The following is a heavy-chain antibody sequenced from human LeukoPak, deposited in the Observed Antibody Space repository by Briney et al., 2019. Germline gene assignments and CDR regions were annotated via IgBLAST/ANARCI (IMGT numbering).Heavy chain of an antibody. CDR1: GGSIRTTSSY. V-gene: IGHV4-39*01. J-gene: IGHJ4*02. Sequence: PSETLSLTCTVSGGSIRTTSSYWGWIRQPPGKGLEWIGSIFYSGYTYFNSSLESRVTMSVDTSKNQFSLKLNSVTAADTAVYYCARHFAGHTRSFDYWGQGTLVTVSS. CDR3: ARHFAGHTRSFDY. CDR2: IFYSGYT.